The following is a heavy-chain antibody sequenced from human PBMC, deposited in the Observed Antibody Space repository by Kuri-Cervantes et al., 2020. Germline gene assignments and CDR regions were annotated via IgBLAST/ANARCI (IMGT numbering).Heavy chain of an antibody. D-gene: IGHD2-2*02. CDR1: RFNFSSYA. CDR2: IAYDGSIK. V-gene: IGHV3-30*09. Sequence: GESLKISCAASRFNFSSYAMHWVRQGPGKGLEWVAVIAYDGSIKYYADSVKGRFAISRDNSKNTLSLRMNSLRTEDTAVYYCARSLVVPAAIGGISLGYWGQGTLVTVSS. CDR3: ARSLVVPAAIGGISLGY. J-gene: IGHJ4*02.